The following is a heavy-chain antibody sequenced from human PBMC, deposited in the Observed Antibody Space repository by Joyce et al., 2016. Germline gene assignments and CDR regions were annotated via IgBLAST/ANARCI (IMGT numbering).Heavy chain of an antibody. CDR1: GASISSYY. CDR3: ARTSSSWYHFDY. Sequence: QVQLQESGPGLVKPSEPLSLTCTVSGASISSYYWSWIRQPPGKGLEWIGYIYYSGSINYNPSLKSRVTISVDTSKNQCSLKLSSVTAADTAVYYCARTSSSWYHFDYWGQGTLVTVSS. J-gene: IGHJ4*02. V-gene: IGHV4-59*01. D-gene: IGHD6-13*01. CDR2: IYYSGSI.